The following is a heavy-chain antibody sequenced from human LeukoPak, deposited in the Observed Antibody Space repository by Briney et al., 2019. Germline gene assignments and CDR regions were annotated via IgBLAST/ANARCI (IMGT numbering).Heavy chain of an antibody. Sequence: SETLSLTCSVSGDSINSYHWNWIRQPPGKGLEWIGYVSSTGSTNYNPSLKSRVTISVDTSKNEFSLKVRSVAAADTAVYYCARAYDSSGYDLDYWGQGTLVTVSS. CDR2: VSSTGST. D-gene: IGHD3-22*01. CDR3: ARAYDSSGYDLDY. J-gene: IGHJ4*02. V-gene: IGHV4-59*01. CDR1: GDSINSYH.